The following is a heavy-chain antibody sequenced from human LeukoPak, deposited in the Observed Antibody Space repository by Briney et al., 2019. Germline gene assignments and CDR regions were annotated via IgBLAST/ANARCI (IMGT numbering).Heavy chain of an antibody. CDR3: ARHNGPFAY. CDR1: GFSFSDYA. CDR2: ISSNGGST. J-gene: IGHJ4*02. D-gene: IGHD1-1*01. Sequence: GGSLRLSCAASGFSFSDYAMHWVRQAPGKGLEYVAGISSNGGSTYYANSVKGRFTISSDNSKNTLNLQMGSPRAEDMAVYFCARHNGPFAYWGQGTLVTVSS. V-gene: IGHV3-64*01.